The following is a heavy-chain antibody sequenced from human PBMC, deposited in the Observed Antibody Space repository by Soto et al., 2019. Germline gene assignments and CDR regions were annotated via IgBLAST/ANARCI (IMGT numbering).Heavy chain of an antibody. D-gene: IGHD2-8*01. CDR1: GYSFTDYH. CDR3: ARGDSTDCSNGVCSFFYNHDMDV. CDR2: INPKSGGT. V-gene: IGHV1-2*04. J-gene: IGHJ6*02. Sequence: ASVKFSCKASGYSFTDYHIHWVRQAPGQGLEWLGRINPKSGGTSTAQKFQGWVTMTTDTSISTASMELTRLTSDDTAIYYCARGDSTDCSNGVCSFFYNHDMDVWGQGTTVPVS.